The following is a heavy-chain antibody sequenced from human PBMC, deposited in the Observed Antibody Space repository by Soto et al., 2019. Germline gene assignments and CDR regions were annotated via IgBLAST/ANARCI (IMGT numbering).Heavy chain of an antibody. CDR3: ARAASSGWYEVHNWFDP. CDR1: GGTFSSYA. Sequence: VQLVQSGAEVTKPGSAVKVSCKASGGTFSSYAISWVRQAPGQGLEWMGGIIPIFGTAHYAQKFQGRVTINADESTSTDYMDLSSLRSEDTAVYYCARAASSGWYEVHNWFDPWGQGTLVTVSS. V-gene: IGHV1-69*01. CDR2: IIPIFGTA. J-gene: IGHJ5*02. D-gene: IGHD6-19*01.